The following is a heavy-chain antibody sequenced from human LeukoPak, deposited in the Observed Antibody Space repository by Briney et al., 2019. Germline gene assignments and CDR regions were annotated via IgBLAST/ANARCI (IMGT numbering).Heavy chain of an antibody. CDR1: RYTFCSHG. Sequence: GGGLRVSRAEPRYTFCSHGMRSVRQGLGKRVGRVSVVWDDTSNKYSADSVKGRFTASRDKSKNTLYLHMNRLRAEDTALYYSARNLRKYSSNSGYVDYWGQGTVVTVSS. CDR3: ARNLRKYSSNSGYVDY. D-gene: IGHD4-23*01. CDR2: VWDDTSNK. J-gene: IGHJ4*02. V-gene: IGHV3-33*01.